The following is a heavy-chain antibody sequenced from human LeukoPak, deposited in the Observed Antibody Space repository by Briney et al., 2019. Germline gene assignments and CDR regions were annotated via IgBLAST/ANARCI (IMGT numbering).Heavy chain of an antibody. V-gene: IGHV1-8*01. Sequence: ASVKVSCNVSGYSFTSYDINWVRQATGQGLEWMGWMNPNRGNTGYAQKFQGRVTMTRNTSISTAYMELSSLRSEDTAVYYCAREAPSKKYQLPILGRYYYYYYGMDGWGQGTTVTVSS. CDR3: AREAPSKKYQLPILGRYYYYYYGMDG. CDR2: MNPNRGNT. J-gene: IGHJ6*02. D-gene: IGHD2-2*01. CDR1: GYSFTSYD.